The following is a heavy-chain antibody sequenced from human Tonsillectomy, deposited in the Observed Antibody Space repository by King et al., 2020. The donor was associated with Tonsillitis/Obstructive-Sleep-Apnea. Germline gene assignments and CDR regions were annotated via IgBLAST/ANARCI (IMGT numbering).Heavy chain of an antibody. Sequence: VQLVESGGGVVQPGRSLRLSCAASGFTFSSFGMHWVRQAPGKGLEWVAVISYDGSKTYYEDSVKGRFTVSKDDSKNTLYLQMNSLRAEDAAVYYCARDRSSSWSLDYWGQGTLVTVSS. J-gene: IGHJ4*02. CDR1: GFTFSSFG. D-gene: IGHD6-13*01. CDR3: ARDRSSSWSLDY. V-gene: IGHV3-30*03. CDR2: ISYDGSKT.